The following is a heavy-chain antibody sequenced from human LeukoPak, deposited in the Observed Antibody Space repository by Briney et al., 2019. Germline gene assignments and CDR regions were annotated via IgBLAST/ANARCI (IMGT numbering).Heavy chain of an antibody. Sequence: ASVKVSCKASGGTFISYAISWVRQAPGQGLEWMGRIIPILGIANYAQKFQGRVTITADKSTSTAYMELSSLRSEDTAVYYCARGAYYYDSSGYYYATLDYWGQGTLVTVSS. CDR3: ARGAYYYDSSGYYYATLDY. D-gene: IGHD3-22*01. CDR2: IIPILGIA. V-gene: IGHV1-69*04. CDR1: GGTFISYA. J-gene: IGHJ4*02.